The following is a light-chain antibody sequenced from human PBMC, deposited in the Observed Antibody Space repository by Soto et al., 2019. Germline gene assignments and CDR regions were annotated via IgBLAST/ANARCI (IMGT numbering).Light chain of an antibody. CDR1: DSNIGNNY. CDR2: DNN. V-gene: IGLV1-51*01. Sequence: QSVLTQPPSVSAAPGQRVSISCSGSDSNIGNNYISWYRQVPGTAPKVVIYDNNKRPSWIPDRFSASKSVTSSTLTITGLRTGDEAFYYCGTWDSSLTSWVFGVGTKLTVL. CDR3: GTWDSSLTSWV. J-gene: IGLJ3*02.